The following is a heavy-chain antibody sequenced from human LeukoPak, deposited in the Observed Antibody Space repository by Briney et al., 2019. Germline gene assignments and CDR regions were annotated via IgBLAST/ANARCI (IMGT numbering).Heavy chain of an antibody. CDR3: ARLQSANHDNGYYTGGFYYMDV. Sequence: SETLSLTCSVSGGSMTNNYWGWIRQPPGKGLEWIGYISYTGSTSYNPSLKSRVTIFLETPRNQFSLEVSSVIAADTAVCYCARLQSANHDNGYYTGGFYYMDVWGKGTTVTVSS. D-gene: IGHD4-17*01. V-gene: IGHV4-59*08. J-gene: IGHJ6*03. CDR1: GGSMTNNY. CDR2: ISYTGST.